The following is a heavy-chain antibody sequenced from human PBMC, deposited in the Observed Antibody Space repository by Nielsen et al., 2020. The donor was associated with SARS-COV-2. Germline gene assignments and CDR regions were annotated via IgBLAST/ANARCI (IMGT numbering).Heavy chain of an antibody. CDR1: GYSFTSYW. CDR3: ARLFTDIVVVPAAKGTNWFDP. J-gene: IGHJ5*02. D-gene: IGHD2-2*01. CDR2: IYPGDSDT. V-gene: IGHV5-51*01. Sequence: GESLKISCKGSGYSFTSYWIGWVRQMPGKGLEWMGIIYPGDSDTRYSPSFQGQVTISADKSISTAYLQWSSLKASDTAMYYCARLFTDIVVVPAAKGTNWFDPWGQGTLVTVSS.